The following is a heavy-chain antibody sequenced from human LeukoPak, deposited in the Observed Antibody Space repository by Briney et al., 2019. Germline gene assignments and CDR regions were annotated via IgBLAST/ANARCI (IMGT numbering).Heavy chain of an antibody. V-gene: IGHV4-39*07. CDR2: IYYRGTT. D-gene: IGHD3-3*01. CDR1: GGSISSYY. CDR3: ARFNDFWSGYKFDY. J-gene: IGHJ4*02. Sequence: SETLSLTCTVSGGSISSYYWGWIRQPPGKGLEWIGSIYYRGTTYYNPSLKSRVTISVDTSKNQFSLKLSSVTAADTAVYYCARFNDFWSGYKFDYWGQGTLVTVSS.